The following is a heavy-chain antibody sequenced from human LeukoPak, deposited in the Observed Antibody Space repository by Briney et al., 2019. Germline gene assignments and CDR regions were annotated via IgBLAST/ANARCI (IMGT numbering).Heavy chain of an antibody. CDR2: IYYSGST. V-gene: IGHV4-39*01. CDR1: GGSISSSSYY. J-gene: IGHJ4*02. CDR3: ARRDGFREF. Sequence: SETLSLTCTVPGGSISSSSYYWGWIRQPPGKGLEWIGSIYYSGSTYYNPSLKSRVTISVDTSKNQFSLKLSSVTAADTAVYYCARRDGFREFWGQGTLVTVSS. D-gene: IGHD3-10*01.